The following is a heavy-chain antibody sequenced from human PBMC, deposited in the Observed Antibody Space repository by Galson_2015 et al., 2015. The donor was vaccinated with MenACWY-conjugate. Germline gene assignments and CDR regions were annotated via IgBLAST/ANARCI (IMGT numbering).Heavy chain of an antibody. CDR3: ARDSTMLRGVKGRSYFDY. J-gene: IGHJ4*02. Sequence: SVKVSCKASGGTFSSYAISWVRQAPGQGLEWMGRIIPILGIANYAQKFQGRVTITADKSTSTAYMELSSLRSEDTAVYYCARDSTMLRGVKGRSYFDYWAQGTLLTVSS. D-gene: IGHD3-10*01. CDR2: IIPILGIA. CDR1: GGTFSSYA. V-gene: IGHV1-69*04.